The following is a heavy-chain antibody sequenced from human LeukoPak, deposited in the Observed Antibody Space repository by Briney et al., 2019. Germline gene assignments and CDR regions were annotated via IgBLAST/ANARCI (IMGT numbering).Heavy chain of an antibody. Sequence: ASVKVSCKASGYTFTSYYMHWVRQAPGQGLEWMGIINPSDGSTSYAQKFQGRVTMTRDTSTSTVYMELSSLRSEDTAVYYCARTTEYDFWSGYYTNYYYYYGMDVWGQGTTVTVSS. D-gene: IGHD3-3*01. V-gene: IGHV1-46*01. CDR3: ARTTEYDFWSGYYTNYYYYYGMDV. CDR1: GYTFTSYY. CDR2: INPSDGST. J-gene: IGHJ6*02.